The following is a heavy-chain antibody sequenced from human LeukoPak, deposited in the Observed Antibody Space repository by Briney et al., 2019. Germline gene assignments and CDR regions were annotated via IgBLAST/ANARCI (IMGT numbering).Heavy chain of an antibody. CDR1: GFTFSDYY. J-gene: IGHJ4*02. Sequence: GGSLRLSCAASGFTFSDYYMSWIREAPGTGLEWVSYISPSGSIISYADSGKGRFTISRDNAKNSLYLQMNSLRAEDTAVYYCARTPGDYDDYWGQGTLVTVSS. CDR2: ISPSGSII. V-gene: IGHV3-11*04. CDR3: ARTPGDYDDY. D-gene: IGHD2-15*01.